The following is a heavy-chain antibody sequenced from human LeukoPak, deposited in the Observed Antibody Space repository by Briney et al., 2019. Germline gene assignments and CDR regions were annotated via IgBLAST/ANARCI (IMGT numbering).Heavy chain of an antibody. D-gene: IGHD3-3*02. CDR1: GFTFSSYG. J-gene: IGHJ4*02. CDR3: AKDPLANGLRAFDY. V-gene: IGHV3-30*02. CDR2: IRYDGSNK. Sequence: GGSLRLSCAASGFTFSSYGMHWVRQAPGKGLEWVAFIRYDGSNKYYADSVKGRFTISRDNSKNTLYLQMNSLRAEDTAVYYCAKDPLANGLRAFDYWGQGTLVTVSS.